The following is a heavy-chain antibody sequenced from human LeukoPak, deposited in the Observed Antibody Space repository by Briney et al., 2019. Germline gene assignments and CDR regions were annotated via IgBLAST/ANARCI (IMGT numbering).Heavy chain of an antibody. CDR2: ISAYNGNT. J-gene: IGHJ4*02. CDR3: ARGHKYSTEKYSSSFII. CDR1: GYTFTSYG. Sequence: ASVKVSCKASGYTFTSYGISWVRQAPGQGLEWMGWISAYNGNTNYAQKLQGRVTMTRNTSISTAYMELSSLRSEDTAVYYCARGHKYSTEKYSSSFIIWGQGTLVTVSS. V-gene: IGHV1-18*01. D-gene: IGHD6-13*01.